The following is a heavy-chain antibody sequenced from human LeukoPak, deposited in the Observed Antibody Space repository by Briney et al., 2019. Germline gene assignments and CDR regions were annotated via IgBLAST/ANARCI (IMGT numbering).Heavy chain of an antibody. Sequence: GGSLRLSCAASGFTFSNYAMGWVRQAPGKGLEWVSVISGSGGSTFYSDSVKGRFTISRDNSKNTLYLQMNNLRAEDTALYYCSRNDRFTSSPRYYFDYWGQGALVTVSS. V-gene: IGHV3-23*01. CDR3: SRNDRFTSSPRYYFDY. CDR2: ISGSGGST. J-gene: IGHJ4*02. D-gene: IGHD2-2*01. CDR1: GFTFSNYA.